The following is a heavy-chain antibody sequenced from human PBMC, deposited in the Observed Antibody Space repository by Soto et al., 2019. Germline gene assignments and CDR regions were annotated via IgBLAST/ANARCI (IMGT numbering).Heavy chain of an antibody. D-gene: IGHD4-17*01. CDR1: GGSISSSNW. Sequence: QVQLQESGPGLVKPSGTLSLTCAVSGGSISSSNWWSWVRQPPGKGLEWIGEIYHSGSTNYNPSLKRRVTISVDKSKNQFSLKLSSVTAADTAVYYCARVRGRDYGDQDALPYYYYGMDVWGQGTTVTVSS. CDR2: IYHSGST. J-gene: IGHJ6*02. V-gene: IGHV4-4*02. CDR3: ARVRGRDYGDQDALPYYYYGMDV.